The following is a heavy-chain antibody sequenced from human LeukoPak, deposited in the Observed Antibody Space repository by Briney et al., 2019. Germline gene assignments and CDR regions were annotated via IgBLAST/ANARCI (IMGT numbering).Heavy chain of an antibody. CDR1: GGSISSYY. CDR3: ARGVSRRNFDY. Sequence: SETLSLTCTVSGGSISSYYWSWIRQPPGKGLEWIGYIYYSGSTNYNPSLKSRVTISVDTSKNQFSLKLSSVTAADTAVYYCARGVSRRNFDYWGQGTLVTVSS. V-gene: IGHV4-59*01. D-gene: IGHD3-16*01. CDR2: IYYSGST. J-gene: IGHJ4*02.